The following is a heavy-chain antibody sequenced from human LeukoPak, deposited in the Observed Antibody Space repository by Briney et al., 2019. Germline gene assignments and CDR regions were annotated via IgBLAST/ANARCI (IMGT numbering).Heavy chain of an antibody. Sequence: PSETLSLTCAVSGGSISSGGYSWSWIRQPPGKGLEWIGYIYHSGSTYYNPSLKSRVTISVDRSKNQFSLELSSVTAADTAVYYCARAGEYYYGSGSLTDNWFDPWRQGTLVTVSS. CDR3: ARAGEYYYGSGSLTDNWFDP. V-gene: IGHV4-30-2*01. D-gene: IGHD3-10*01. J-gene: IGHJ5*02. CDR1: GGSISSGGYS. CDR2: IYHSGST.